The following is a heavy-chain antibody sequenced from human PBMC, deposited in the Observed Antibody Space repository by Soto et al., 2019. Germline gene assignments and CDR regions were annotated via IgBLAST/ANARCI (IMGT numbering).Heavy chain of an antibody. CDR1: GGSISSSSYY. J-gene: IGHJ6*03. Sequence: SETLSLTCTVSGGSISSSSYYWGWIRQPPGKGLEWIGSIYYSGSTYYNPSLKSRVTISVDTSKNQFSLKLSSVTAADTAVYYCARLFDWLSPHMDVWGKGTTVTVSS. V-gene: IGHV4-39*01. CDR2: IYYSGST. CDR3: ARLFDWLSPHMDV. D-gene: IGHD3-9*01.